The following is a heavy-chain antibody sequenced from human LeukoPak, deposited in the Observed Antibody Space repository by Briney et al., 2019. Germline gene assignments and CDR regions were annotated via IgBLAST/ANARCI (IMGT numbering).Heavy chain of an antibody. CDR3: AKVPHGAYSGYDYRGWFDP. D-gene: IGHD5-12*01. J-gene: IGHJ5*02. CDR2: MSGSGGIT. V-gene: IGHV3-23*01. CDR1: EFTFSNYA. Sequence: GGSLRLSCAASEFTFSNYAMSWVRQAPGKGREWGSGMSGSGGITYYTDSVKGWFTASRDTSKNTLYLRMTSLRVQDTAVYFCAKVPHGAYSGYDYRGWFDPWGQGTLVTVSS.